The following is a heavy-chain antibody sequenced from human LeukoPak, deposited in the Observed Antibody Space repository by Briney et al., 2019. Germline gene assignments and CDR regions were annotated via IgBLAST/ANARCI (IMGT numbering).Heavy chain of an antibody. J-gene: IGHJ4*02. D-gene: IGHD7-27*01. V-gene: IGHV3-74*01. CDR1: GFTFSSYW. Sequence: GGSLRLSCAASGFTFSSYWMHWVRQAPGKGLVWVSRINSDGSSTSYADSVKGRFTTSRDNAKNTLYLQMNTLRAEDTAVYYCVSIPGDWGQGILVTVSS. CDR3: VSIPGD. CDR2: INSDGSST.